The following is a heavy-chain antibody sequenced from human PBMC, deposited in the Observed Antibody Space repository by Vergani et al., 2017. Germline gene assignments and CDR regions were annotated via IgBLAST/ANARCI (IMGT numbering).Heavy chain of an antibody. CDR2: IYYSGST. CDR3: ARGRGWFDP. V-gene: IGHV4-59*01. CDR1: GGSISSYY. J-gene: IGHJ5*02. Sequence: QVQLQQWGPGLVKPSETLSLTCTVSGGSISSYYWSWIRQPPGKGLEWIGYIYYSGSTNYNPSLKSRVTISVDTSKNQFSLKLSSVTAADTAVYYCARGRGWFDPWGQGTLVTVSS.